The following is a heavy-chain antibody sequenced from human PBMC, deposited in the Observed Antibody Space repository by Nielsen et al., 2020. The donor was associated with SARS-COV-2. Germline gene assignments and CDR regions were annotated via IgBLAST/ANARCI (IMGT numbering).Heavy chain of an antibody. CDR3: AVRGYSYGSSIDY. J-gene: IGHJ4*02. D-gene: IGHD5-18*01. Sequence: GESLKISCAASGFTFSSYGMNWVRQAPGKGLEWVAVISYDGSNKYYADSVKGRFTISRDNSKNTLYLQMNSLRAEDTAVYYCAVRGYSYGSSIDYWGQGTLVTVSS. CDR2: ISYDGSNK. V-gene: IGHV3-30*03. CDR1: GFTFSSYG.